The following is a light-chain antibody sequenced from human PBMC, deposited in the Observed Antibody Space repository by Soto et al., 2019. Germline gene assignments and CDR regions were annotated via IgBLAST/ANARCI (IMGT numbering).Light chain of an antibody. V-gene: IGLV2-14*01. J-gene: IGLJ1*01. CDR2: EVS. CDR1: SSDIGGYDY. CDR3: SSYRSSSTLAV. Sequence: QSALTQPASVSASPGQSITISCTGTSSDIGGYDYVSWYQQHPGKAPKLVIYEVSTRPSGVSNRFSGSKSGNTASLTISGLRAEDEADYYCSSYRSSSTLAVFGTGTKLTVL.